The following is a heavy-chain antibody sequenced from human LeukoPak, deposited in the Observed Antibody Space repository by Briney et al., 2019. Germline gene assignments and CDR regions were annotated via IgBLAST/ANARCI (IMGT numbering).Heavy chain of an antibody. J-gene: IGHJ4*02. CDR1: GFTFSSYS. V-gene: IGHV3-53*01. D-gene: IGHD3-22*01. Sequence: GGSLRLSCAASGFTFSSYSMNWVRQAPGKGLEWVSVIYSGGSTYYADSVKGRFTISRDNSKNTLYLQMNSLRAEDTAVYYCARESGGYYYYFDYWGQGTLVTVSS. CDR3: ARESGGYYYYFDY. CDR2: IYSGGST.